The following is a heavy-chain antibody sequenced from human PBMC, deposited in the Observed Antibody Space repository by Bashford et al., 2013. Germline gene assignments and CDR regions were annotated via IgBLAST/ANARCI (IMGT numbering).Heavy chain of an antibody. CDR3: VRESRSRYHHYNRTPGYNWFDP. J-gene: IGHJ5*02. CDR2: IYYSGST. D-gene: IGHD1-26*01. CDR1: GGSIISSDYY. Sequence: SETLSLTCSVSGGSIISSDYYWVWIRQPPGKGLEWIGSIYYSGSTYYNPSLKSRLTISVDTSKNQFSLKLTSVTAADTAVYYCVRESRSRYHHYNRTPGYNWFDPWGQGTLVTVSS. V-gene: IGHV4-39*07.